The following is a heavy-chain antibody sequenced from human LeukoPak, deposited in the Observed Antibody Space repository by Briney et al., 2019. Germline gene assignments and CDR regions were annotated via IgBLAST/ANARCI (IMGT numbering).Heavy chain of an antibody. Sequence: GGSLRLSCAASGFTFSSYAMSWVRQAPGKGLEWVSAISGSGGSTYYADSVKGRFTISRDNSKNTLYLQMNNLRAEDTAVYYCAKDKSLRITIFFDPWGQGTLVTVSS. CDR2: ISGSGGST. V-gene: IGHV3-23*01. D-gene: IGHD3-9*01. J-gene: IGHJ5*02. CDR1: GFTFSSYA. CDR3: AKDKSLRITIFFDP.